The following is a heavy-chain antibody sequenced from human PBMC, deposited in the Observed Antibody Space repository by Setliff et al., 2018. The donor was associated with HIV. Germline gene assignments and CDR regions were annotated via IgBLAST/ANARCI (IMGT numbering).Heavy chain of an antibody. J-gene: IGHJ6*03. CDR2: IYTTGST. CDR3: ARDGYTNGYGYYYFYMDV. V-gene: IGHV4-61*09. Sequence: SETLSLTCAVSGGSVSSGSYYRSWIRQPAGKGLEWIGHIYTTGSTNYNPSLKSRVSISIDTSKNQFSLKLSSVTAADTAVYFCARDGYTNGYGYYYFYMDVWGKGTTVTVSS. CDR1: GGSVSSGSYY. D-gene: IGHD5-18*01.